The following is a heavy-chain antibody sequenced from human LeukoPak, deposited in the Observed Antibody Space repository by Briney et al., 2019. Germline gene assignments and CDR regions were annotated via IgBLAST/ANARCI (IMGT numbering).Heavy chain of an antibody. V-gene: IGHV3-66*01. Sequence: PGGSLRLSCAASGFTVSSSYMNWVRQAPGKGLEWVSVMYSGGSTHYADSVKGRFTFSRDNSKNTLYLQMNSLRAEDTAVYYCAKDGTKYCSSTSCFGYWGQGTLVTVSP. J-gene: IGHJ4*02. CDR2: MYSGGST. D-gene: IGHD2-2*01. CDR1: GFTVSSSY. CDR3: AKDGTKYCSSTSCFGY.